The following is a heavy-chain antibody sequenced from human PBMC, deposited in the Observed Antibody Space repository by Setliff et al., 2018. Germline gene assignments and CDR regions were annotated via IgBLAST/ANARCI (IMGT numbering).Heavy chain of an antibody. CDR2: LIPILGKT. Sequence: SVKVSCKASGGSFDSDVITWVRQAPGQGLEWMGRLIPILGKTNYAESFQGRVLITADRSTNTVQMQVSSLRSEDTAAYYCARELRSPFWHIDYWGQGTLVTVSS. V-gene: IGHV1-69*13. CDR1: GGSFDSDV. J-gene: IGHJ4*02. CDR3: ARELRSPFWHIDY. D-gene: IGHD3-16*01.